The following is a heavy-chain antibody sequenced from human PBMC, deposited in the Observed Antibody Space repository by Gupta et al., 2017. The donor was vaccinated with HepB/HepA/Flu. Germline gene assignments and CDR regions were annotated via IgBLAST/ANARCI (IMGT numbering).Heavy chain of an antibody. CDR1: GGSFSGYY. D-gene: IGHD3-16*02. CDR3: ARVLRRRGQGLGELSAKYYFDY. V-gene: IGHV4-34*01. Sequence: ETLSLTCAVYGGSFSGYYWSWIRQPPGKGLEWIGEINHSGSTNYNPSLKSRVTISVDTSKNQFSLKLSSVTAADTAVYYCARVLRRRGQGLGELSAKYYFDYWGQGTRGTVSA. CDR2: INHSGST. J-gene: IGHJ4*02.